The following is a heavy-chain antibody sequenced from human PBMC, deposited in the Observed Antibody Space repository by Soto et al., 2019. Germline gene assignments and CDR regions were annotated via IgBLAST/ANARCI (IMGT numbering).Heavy chain of an antibody. CDR1: GYIFTNYD. Sequence: ASVKVSCKASGYIFTNYDINWVRQATGQGLEYLGWINPNSGNTGYVQRFQGRVTMTRNTSISTAYMELSSLRSEDTAVYYCASDYYDSSVGAFDIWGQGTMVTVSS. V-gene: IGHV1-8*01. J-gene: IGHJ3*02. CDR2: INPNSGNT. CDR3: ASDYYDSSVGAFDI. D-gene: IGHD3-22*01.